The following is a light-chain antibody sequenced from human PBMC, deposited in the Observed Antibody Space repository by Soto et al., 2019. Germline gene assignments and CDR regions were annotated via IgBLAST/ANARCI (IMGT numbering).Light chain of an antibody. CDR3: QQSYTSPTT. J-gene: IGKJ5*01. CDR2: GAS. Sequence: GDRVTIACRASQNISPWLAWYQQKPGKAPKLLIYGASSLEGGVPSRFSGSGSGTEFTLTISSLQPDDFATYYCQQSYTSPTTFGQGTRLEIK. CDR1: QNISPW. V-gene: IGKV1-5*01.